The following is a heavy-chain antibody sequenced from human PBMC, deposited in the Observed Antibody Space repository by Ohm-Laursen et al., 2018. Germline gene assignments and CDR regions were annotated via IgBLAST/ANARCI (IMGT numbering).Heavy chain of an antibody. J-gene: IGHJ4*02. D-gene: IGHD4-23*01. CDR1: GYTFTSYY. CDR2: INPSGGST. V-gene: IGHV1-46*01. Sequence: ASVKVSCKASGYTFTSYYIHWVRQVPGQGLEWMGMINPSGGSTSYAQKFQGRVTMTRDTSTSTVYMELSSLRSEDTAVYYCARDPFGKGYWGQGTLVTVSS. CDR3: ARDPFGKGY.